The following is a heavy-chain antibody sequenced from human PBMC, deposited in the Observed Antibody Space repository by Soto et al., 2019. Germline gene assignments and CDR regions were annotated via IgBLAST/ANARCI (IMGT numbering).Heavy chain of an antibody. CDR3: ARSGYYQYNWFDP. Sequence: QVQLVQSGAEVKTPGASVKVSCQASGYTFPSYAMHWVRQAPGQRLAWMGWINAGNGNTKYSQKFQGRVTITRDTSASTAYMELSSLRSEDTAVYYCARSGYYQYNWFDPWGQGTLVTVSS. CDR1: GYTFPSYA. V-gene: IGHV1-3*01. CDR2: INAGNGNT. J-gene: IGHJ5*02. D-gene: IGHD3-22*01.